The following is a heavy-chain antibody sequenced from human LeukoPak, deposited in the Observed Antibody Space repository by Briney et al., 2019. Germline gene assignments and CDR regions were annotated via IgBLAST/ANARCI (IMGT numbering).Heavy chain of an antibody. CDR1: GGSFSGYY. J-gene: IGHJ4*02. CDR2: INHSGST. D-gene: IGHD5-18*01. CDR3: ARGGGYSYGYLPRYFDY. Sequence: SGTLSLTCAVYGGSFSGYYWSWIRQPPGKGLEWIGEINHSGSTNYNPSLKSRVTISADTSKNQFSLRLSSVTAADTAVYYCARGGGYSYGYLPRYFDYWGQGTLVTVSS. V-gene: IGHV4-34*01.